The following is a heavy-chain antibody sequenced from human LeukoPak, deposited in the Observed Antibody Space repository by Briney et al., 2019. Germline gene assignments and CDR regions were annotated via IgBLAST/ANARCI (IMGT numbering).Heavy chain of an antibody. D-gene: IGHD3-10*01. V-gene: IGHV4-34*01. CDR1: GGSLSGYY. CDR2: INHSGST. J-gene: IGHJ4*02. CDR3: ARACRMVRGVFDY. Sequence: SETLSLTCAVYGGSLSGYYWSWIRQPPGKGLEWIGEINHSGSTNYNPSLKTRVTISVDTSKNQFSLKLSSVTAADTAVYYCARACRMVRGVFDYWGQGTPVTVSS.